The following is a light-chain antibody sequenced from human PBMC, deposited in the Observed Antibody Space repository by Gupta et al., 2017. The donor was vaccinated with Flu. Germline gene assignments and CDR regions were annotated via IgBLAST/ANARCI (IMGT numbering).Light chain of an antibody. CDR3: QVWDTSAYV. CDR2: KDT. Sequence: TRGGHKIGTRHVHWYQQKPGQAPVLVLFKDTTRPSGIPERFSGSNSGNTATLTISRAQGEDEADYYCQVWDTSAYVFGTGTRVTVL. CDR1: KIGTRH. V-gene: IGLV3-9*01. J-gene: IGLJ1*01.